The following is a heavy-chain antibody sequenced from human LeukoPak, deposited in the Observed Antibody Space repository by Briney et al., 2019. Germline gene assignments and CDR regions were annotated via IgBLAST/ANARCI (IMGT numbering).Heavy chain of an antibody. D-gene: IGHD2-2*01. CDR1: GFTFSDYY. CDR2: ISSSSSYT. CDR3: ARVRYCSSTSCEGPYYFDY. V-gene: IGHV3-11*06. J-gene: IGHJ4*02. Sequence: GGSLRLSCAASGFTFSDYYMSWIRQAPGKGLEWVSYISSSSSYTNYADSVKGRFTISRDNAKNSLHLQMNSLRAEDTAVYYCARVRYCSSTSCEGPYYFDYWGQGTLVTVSS.